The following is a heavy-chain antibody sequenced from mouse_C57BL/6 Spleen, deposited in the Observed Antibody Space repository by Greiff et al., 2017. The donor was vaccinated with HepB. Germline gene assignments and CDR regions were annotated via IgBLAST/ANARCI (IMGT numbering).Heavy chain of an antibody. D-gene: IGHD2-1*01. J-gene: IGHJ4*01. Sequence: QVQLQQPGAELVKPGASVKMSCKASGYTFTSYWITWVKQRPGQGLEWIGDIYPGSGSTNYNEKFKSKATLTVATSSSTAYMQLSSLTSEDSAVYYCARGFYYDAMDYWGQGTSVTVSS. V-gene: IGHV1-55*01. CDR2: IYPGSGST. CDR3: ARGFYYDAMDY. CDR1: GYTFTSYW.